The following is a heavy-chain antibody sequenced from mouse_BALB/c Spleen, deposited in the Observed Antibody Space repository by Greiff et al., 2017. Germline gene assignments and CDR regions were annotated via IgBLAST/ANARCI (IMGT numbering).Heavy chain of an antibody. J-gene: IGHJ3*01. CDR1: GFSLTSYG. Sequence: VHLVESGPGLVQPSQSLSITCTVSGFSLTSYGVHWVRQSPGKGLEWLGVIWSGGSTDYNAAFISRLSISKDNSKSQVFFKMNSLQADDTAIYYCARKGDTTVGGFAYWGQGTLVTVSA. V-gene: IGHV2-4-1*01. CDR3: ARKGDTTVGGFAY. D-gene: IGHD1-1*01. CDR2: IWSGGST.